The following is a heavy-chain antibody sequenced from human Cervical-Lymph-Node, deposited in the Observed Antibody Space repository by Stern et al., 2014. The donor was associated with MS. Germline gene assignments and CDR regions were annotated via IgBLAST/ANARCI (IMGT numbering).Heavy chain of an antibody. Sequence: QVQLVQSGAEVKKPGSSVKVSCKASGGTFSNYGISWVRQAPGQGLVWMGGIIPIFGTANYAQKFQGRVTITADETTSTAYMELSSLRSEDTAVYYCAREFNYDTSGYYFYYWGQGTLVTVSS. D-gene: IGHD3-22*01. CDR2: IIPIFGTA. CDR1: GGTFSNYG. V-gene: IGHV1-69*01. J-gene: IGHJ4*02. CDR3: AREFNYDTSGYYFYY.